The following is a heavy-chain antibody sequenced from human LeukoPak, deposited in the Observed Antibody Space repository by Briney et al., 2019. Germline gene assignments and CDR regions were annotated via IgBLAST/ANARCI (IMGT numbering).Heavy chain of an antibody. CDR2: ISGSGGST. J-gene: IGHJ4*02. CDR1: GFTFSSYA. V-gene: IGHV3-23*01. D-gene: IGHD1-26*01. CDR3: AKGGSGSYYGLFDY. Sequence: GGPLRLSCAASGFTFSSYAMSWVRQAPGKGLEWVSAISGSGGSTYYADSVKGRFTISRDNSKNTLYLQMNSLRAEDTAVYYCAKGGSGSYYGLFDYWGQGTLVTVSS.